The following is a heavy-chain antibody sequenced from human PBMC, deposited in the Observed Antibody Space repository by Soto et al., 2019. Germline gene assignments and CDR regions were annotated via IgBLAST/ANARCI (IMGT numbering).Heavy chain of an antibody. Sequence: QITLKHSGPTLVKPTQTLTLTCTFSVFSLNTPALGVGWIRQSPGKALEGLALLNWNDDERYSPSLEDRLTITKDTSKNHVDPTMSNFGPGDTATYSCAHRYDLGGLDIWGQGTAVTVSS. CDR3: AHRYDLGGLDI. J-gene: IGHJ3*02. D-gene: IGHD3-16*01. CDR1: VFSLNTPALG. V-gene: IGHV2-5*01. CDR2: LNWNDDE.